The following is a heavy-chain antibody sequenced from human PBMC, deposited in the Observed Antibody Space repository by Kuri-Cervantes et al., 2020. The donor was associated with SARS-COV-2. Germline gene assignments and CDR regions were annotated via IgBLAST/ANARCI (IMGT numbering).Heavy chain of an antibody. Sequence: ASVKVSCKASGYTFTGYYMHWVRQAPGQGLEWMGRINPNSGGTNYARKFQGRVTMTRDTSISPAYMELSRLRSDDTAVYYCARDADSSSWYPGAFDICGQGTMVTVSS. CDR2: INPNSGGT. V-gene: IGHV1-2*06. CDR3: ARDADSSSWYPGAFDI. CDR1: GYTFTGYY. D-gene: IGHD6-13*01. J-gene: IGHJ3*02.